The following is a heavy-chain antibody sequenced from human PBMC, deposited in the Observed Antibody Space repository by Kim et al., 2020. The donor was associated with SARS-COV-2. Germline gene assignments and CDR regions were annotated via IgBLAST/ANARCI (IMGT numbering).Heavy chain of an antibody. J-gene: IGHJ6*01. CDR1: GFTFGNYS. Sequence: GGSLRLSCAASGFTFGNYSMSWVRQAPGKGLEWVANITQDGSEKYYVDSVKGRFTISRDNAKNSLYLQMNSLRAEDTAVYYCARDSSSWTYYYYYGINVWGQGTTVTVSP. CDR3: ARDSSSWTYYYYYGINV. D-gene: IGHD6-13*01. V-gene: IGHV3-7*01. CDR2: ITQDGSEK.